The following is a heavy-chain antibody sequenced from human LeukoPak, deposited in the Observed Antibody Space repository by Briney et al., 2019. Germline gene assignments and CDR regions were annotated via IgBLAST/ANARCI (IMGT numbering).Heavy chain of an antibody. CDR1: GFVFNSYA. V-gene: IGHV3-23*01. D-gene: IGHD2/OR15-2a*01. CDR2: ISGSDNDT. J-gene: IGHJ5*02. Sequence: GGSLRLSCATSGFVFNSYALTWVRQAPGKGLEWVSGISGSDNDTYYADSVKGRFTISRDSFKNTLYLQMNGLRAEDTAVYYCARGRNWFHPWGQGTLVTVSS. CDR3: ARGRNWFHP.